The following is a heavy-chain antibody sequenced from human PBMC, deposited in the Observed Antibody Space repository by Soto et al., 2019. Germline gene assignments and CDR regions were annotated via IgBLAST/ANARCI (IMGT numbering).Heavy chain of an antibody. J-gene: IGHJ6*02. V-gene: IGHV3-21*01. CDR1: GFTFSTYS. CDR2: ITSNSTYI. CDR3: ARDRSQSVSYSQVYGMDV. Sequence: GGSLSLCCAAAGFTFSTYSMNLVRQAPGKGLEWVSPITSNSTYIYYADSVKGRFTISRDNAKYSLFLQMNTLRAEDTAVYYCARDRSQSVSYSQVYGMDVWGQGTTVTVSS. D-gene: IGHD1-26*01.